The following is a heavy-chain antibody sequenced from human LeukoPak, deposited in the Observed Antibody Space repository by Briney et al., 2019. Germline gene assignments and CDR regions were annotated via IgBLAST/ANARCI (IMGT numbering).Heavy chain of an antibody. Sequence: ASVKVSCKTSGYTFVNYVISWVRQAPGQGLEWMGWISPYNGDTDYAQKFQGRVTLTTEKSTTTGNMELTSLRSDDTAVYYCAIGYVSGGYHHRVFYSWGQGTLVTVSS. CDR2: ISPYNGDT. D-gene: IGHD3-22*01. V-gene: IGHV1-18*01. CDR3: AIGYVSGGYHHRVFYS. J-gene: IGHJ4*02. CDR1: GYTFVNYV.